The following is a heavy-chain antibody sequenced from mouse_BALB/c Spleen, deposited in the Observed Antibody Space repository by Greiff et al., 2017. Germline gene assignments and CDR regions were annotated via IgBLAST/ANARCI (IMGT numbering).Heavy chain of an antibody. V-gene: IGHV5-6*01. CDR1: GFTFSSYG. J-gene: IGHJ4*01. Sequence: EVQGVESGGDLVKPGGSLKLSCAASGFTFSSYGMSWVRQTPDKRLEWVATISSGGSYTYYPDSVKGRFTISRDNAKNTLYLQMSSLKSEDTAMYYCARHATDFYAMDYWGQGTSVTVSS. CDR2: ISSGGSYT. CDR3: ARHATDFYAMDY.